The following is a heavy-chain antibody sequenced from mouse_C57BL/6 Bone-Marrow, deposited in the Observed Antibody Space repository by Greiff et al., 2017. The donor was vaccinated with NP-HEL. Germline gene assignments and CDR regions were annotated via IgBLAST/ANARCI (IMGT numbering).Heavy chain of an antibody. J-gene: IGHJ4*01. CDR3: ARGGYYGCAMDY. CDR1: GYSITSGYY. V-gene: IGHV3-6*01. Sequence: EVKLQESGPGLVKPSQSLSLTCSVTGYSITSGYYWNWIRQFPGNKLEWMGYISYDGSNNYNPSLKNRISITRDTSKNQFFLKLNSVTTEDTATYYCARGGYYGCAMDYWGQGTSVTVSS. D-gene: IGHD2-1*01. CDR2: ISYDGSN.